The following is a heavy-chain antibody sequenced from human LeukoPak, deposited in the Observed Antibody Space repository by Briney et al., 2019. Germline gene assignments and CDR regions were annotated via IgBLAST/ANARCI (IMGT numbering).Heavy chain of an antibody. V-gene: IGHV4-59*01. J-gene: IGHJ6*02. Sequence: SETLSLTCTVSGGSISSYYWSWIRQPPGKGLEWIGYVYYSGSTNYNPSLKSRVTISVDTSKNQFSLKLSSVTAADTAVYYCAASIQLWSRGYYYYYGMDVWGQGTTVTVSS. D-gene: IGHD5-18*01. CDR1: GGSISSYY. CDR2: VYYSGST. CDR3: AASIQLWSRGYYYYYGMDV.